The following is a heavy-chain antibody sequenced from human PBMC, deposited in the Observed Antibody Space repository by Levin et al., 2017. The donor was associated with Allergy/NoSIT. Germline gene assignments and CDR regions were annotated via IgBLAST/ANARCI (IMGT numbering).Heavy chain of an antibody. V-gene: IGHV4-31*03. J-gene: IGHJ3*02. Sequence: SQTLSLTCTVSGGSISSGGYYWSWIRQHPGKGLEWIGYIYYSGSTYYNPSLKSRVTISVDTSKNQFSLKLSSVTAADTAVYYCARVVASRSHRVLRYVDWLLLGSAFDIWGQGTMVTVSS. D-gene: IGHD3-9*01. CDR3: ARVVASRSHRVLRYVDWLLLGSAFDI. CDR1: GGSISSGGYY. CDR2: IYYSGST.